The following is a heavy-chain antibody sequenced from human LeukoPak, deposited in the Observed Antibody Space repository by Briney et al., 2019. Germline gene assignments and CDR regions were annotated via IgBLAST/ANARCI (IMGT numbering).Heavy chain of an antibody. CDR1: GFTFSSYW. J-gene: IGHJ4*02. V-gene: IGHV3-53*01. CDR2: IYSGDST. D-gene: IGHD3-22*01. CDR3: AWRDSSGYYY. Sequence: GGSLRLSCAASGFTFSSYWMSWVRQAPGKGLEWVSVIYSGDSTYYADSVKGRFTISRDNSKNTLYLQMNSLRAEDTALYYCAWRDSSGYYYWGQGTLVTVSS.